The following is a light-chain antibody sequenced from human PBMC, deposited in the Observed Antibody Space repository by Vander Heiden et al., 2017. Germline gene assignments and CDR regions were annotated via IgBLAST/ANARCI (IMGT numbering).Light chain of an antibody. CDR3: QQYGSSPPRLT. CDR2: GAS. Sequence: EIVLTQSPGSLSLWPGERATLSCRASQRVSSSEVAWYQQKPDQAPGLIIYGASRSTTGIPDRFSGSGSGTDFTLTISRLDPEDFAVYYCQQYGSSPPRLTFGGGTKVEIK. J-gene: IGKJ4*01. V-gene: IGKV3-20*01. CDR1: QRVSSSE.